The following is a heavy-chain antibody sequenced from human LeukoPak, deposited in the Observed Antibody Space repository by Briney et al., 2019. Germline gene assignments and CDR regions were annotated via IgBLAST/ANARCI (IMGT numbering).Heavy chain of an antibody. Sequence: ASVKVSCKASGYTFTSYYMHWVRQAPGQGLEWMAIINPSGGSTRYAQKFQGRVTMTRDTSTSTVYMELSSLRSEDTAVYYCARDPRPSYDSSDYYYPGDYWGQGTLVTVSS. D-gene: IGHD3-22*01. V-gene: IGHV1-46*01. CDR2: INPSGGST. J-gene: IGHJ4*02. CDR1: GYTFTSYY. CDR3: ARDPRPSYDSSDYYYPGDY.